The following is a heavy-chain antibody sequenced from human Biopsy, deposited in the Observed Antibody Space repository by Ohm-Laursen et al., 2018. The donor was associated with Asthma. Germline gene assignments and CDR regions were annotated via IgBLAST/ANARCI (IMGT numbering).Heavy chain of an antibody. D-gene: IGHD1-1*01. CDR3: VRDGTDDAFDI. J-gene: IGHJ3*02. Sequence: RSLRLSCTASGFSFSNFAIHWVRQAPGKGLEWEGVISKDASTQDYADSVKGRFTMARDNSKNTLDLQMNSLREEDTAVYYCVRDGTDDAFDIWGQGTVVSVSS. CDR2: ISKDASTQ. CDR1: GFSFSNFA. V-gene: IGHV3-30*01.